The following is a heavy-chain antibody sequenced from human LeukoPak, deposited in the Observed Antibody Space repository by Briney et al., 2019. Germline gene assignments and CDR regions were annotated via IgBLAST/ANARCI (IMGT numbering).Heavy chain of an antibody. CDR2: INPGGDNT. V-gene: IGHV1-46*01. Sequence: ASVNVSCKASGGTFSTYAFSWVRQAPGQGREWMGLINPGGDNTDYAQNFQGRVTMTRDTSTSTVYMGLSSLRSEDTAVYYCARVRDGYNDAYDIWGQGTMVTISS. CDR3: ARVRDGYNDAYDI. J-gene: IGHJ3*02. D-gene: IGHD5-24*01. CDR1: GGTFSTYA.